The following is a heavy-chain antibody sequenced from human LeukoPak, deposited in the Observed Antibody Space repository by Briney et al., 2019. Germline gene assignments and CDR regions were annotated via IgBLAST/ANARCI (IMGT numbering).Heavy chain of an antibody. CDR3: ARDSAGNDY. D-gene: IGHD6-13*01. Sequence: GGSLRLSCAASGFTFNTFWMSWVRQTPGKGLEWVANIKQDGSEKYYVDSVKGRFTISRDNAKNSLYLQMNSLRAEDTAMYYCARDSAGNDYWGQGTLVTVSS. V-gene: IGHV3-7*01. J-gene: IGHJ4*02. CDR1: GFTFNTFW. CDR2: IKQDGSEK.